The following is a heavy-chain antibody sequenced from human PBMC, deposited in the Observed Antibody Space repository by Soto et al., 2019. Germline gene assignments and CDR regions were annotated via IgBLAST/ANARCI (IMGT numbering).Heavy chain of an antibody. CDR1: GFTFSSYG. CDR3: AREAKPYSSTGYFDY. J-gene: IGHJ4*02. D-gene: IGHD6-13*01. CDR2: IWYDGSNK. Sequence: QVQLVESGGGVVQPGRSLRLSCAASGFTFSSYGMHWVRQAPGKGLEWVAVIWYDGSNKYYADSVKGRFTISRDNSKNTLYLQMNSLRAEDTAVYYCAREAKPYSSTGYFDYLGQGTLVTVSS. V-gene: IGHV3-33*01.